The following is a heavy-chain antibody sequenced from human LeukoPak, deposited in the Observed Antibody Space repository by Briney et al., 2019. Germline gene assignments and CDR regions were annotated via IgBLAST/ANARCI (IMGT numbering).Heavy chain of an antibody. CDR2: ISWNSGSI. J-gene: IGHJ4*02. V-gene: IGHV3-9*01. CDR1: GFTFDDYA. Sequence: GGSLRLSCAAPGFTFDDYAMHWVRQAPGKGLEWVSGISWNSGSIGYADSVKGRFTISRDNAKNSLYLQMNSLRAEDTAVYYCARRYFDYWGQGTLVTVSS. CDR3: ARRYFDY.